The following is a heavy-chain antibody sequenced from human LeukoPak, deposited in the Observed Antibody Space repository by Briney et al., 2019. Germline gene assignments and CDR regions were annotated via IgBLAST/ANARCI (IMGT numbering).Heavy chain of an antibody. J-gene: IGHJ4*02. V-gene: IGHV3-23*01. CDR2: ISGSGGST. CDR1: GFTFSSYA. Sequence: GGSLRLSCAASGFTFSSYAMSWVRQAPGKGLEWVSAISGSGGSTYYADSVKGRFTISRDNSKNTLYLQMNSLRAEDTAVYYCAKGIKASGTYYHFDYWGQGTLVTVSS. CDR3: AKGIKASGTYYHFDY. D-gene: IGHD3-10*01.